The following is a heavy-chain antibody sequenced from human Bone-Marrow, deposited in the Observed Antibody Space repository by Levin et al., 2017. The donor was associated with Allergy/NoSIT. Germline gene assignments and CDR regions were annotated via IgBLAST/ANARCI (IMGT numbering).Heavy chain of an antibody. D-gene: IGHD3-9*01. J-gene: IGHJ4*02. Sequence: PGGSLRLSCAASGFTFDDYAMHWVRQVPGKGLEWVSLISWDGQNTNYADSVKGRFTISRDNNNSSLFLQMDGLRDDDTALYFCAKEESRYFFAVSHFDFWGQGTLVTVSS. CDR2: ISWDGQNT. CDR1: GFTFDDYA. V-gene: IGHV3-43D*04. CDR3: AKEESRYFFAVSHFDF.